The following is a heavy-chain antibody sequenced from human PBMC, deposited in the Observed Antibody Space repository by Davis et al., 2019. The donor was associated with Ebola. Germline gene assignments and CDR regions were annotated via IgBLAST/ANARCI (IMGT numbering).Heavy chain of an antibody. CDR2: ISGTVSAST. CDR3: AKNSPAPDY. V-gene: IGHV3-23*01. J-gene: IGHJ4*02. Sequence: GESLKISCAASGFSFSAYAMTWVRQAPGKGLEWVSAISGTVSASTYYADSVKGRFTISRDNSKNTLYLQMNSLRVEDTAVYYCAKNSPAPDYWGQGTLVTVSS. CDR1: GFSFSAYA.